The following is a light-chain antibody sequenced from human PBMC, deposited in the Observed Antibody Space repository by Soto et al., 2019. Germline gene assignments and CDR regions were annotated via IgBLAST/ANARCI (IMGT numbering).Light chain of an antibody. Sequence: EIVMTQSPSTLSVSPGGRATLSFRASQSISDTLAWYQQKPGQAPRLLIYGASRRATGFPARFSGSGSGTDFTLTISSLQSEDFAVYYCQQYDNWPITFGQGTRLEIK. CDR2: GAS. J-gene: IGKJ5*01. CDR3: QQYDNWPIT. V-gene: IGKV3-15*01. CDR1: QSISDT.